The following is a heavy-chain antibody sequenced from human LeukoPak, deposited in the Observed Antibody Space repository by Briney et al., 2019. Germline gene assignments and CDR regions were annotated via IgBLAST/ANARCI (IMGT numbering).Heavy chain of an antibody. V-gene: IGHV4-38-2*01. CDR1: GYSINSAYY. J-gene: IGHJ3*02. Sequence: PSETLSLTCSVSGYSINSAYYWGWIRQPPEKGLEWIGSIHHSGTTYYNPSLKSRATMSVDTSKNQFSLKLNSVTAADTAVYFCARRGYCSGGSCHSHSFDMWGQGTRVTVSS. D-gene: IGHD2-15*01. CDR2: IHHSGTT. CDR3: ARRGYCSGGSCHSHSFDM.